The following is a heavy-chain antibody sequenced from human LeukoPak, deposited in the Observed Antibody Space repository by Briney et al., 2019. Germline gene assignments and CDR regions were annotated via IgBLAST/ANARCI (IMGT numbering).Heavy chain of an antibody. CDR1: AGSFSGYY. CDR3: AIRFGRLEAGGTPFDS. CDR2: INPSRST. D-gene: IGHD6-13*01. Sequence: SETLSLTCGVYAGSFSGYYWRRIRQPPGKGLEWTGEINPSRSTDYNPSLKSRVTISVDTSKNQFSLKLSSVTAADTALYYCAIRFGRLEAGGTPFDSWGQGTLVTVSS. J-gene: IGHJ4*02. V-gene: IGHV4-34*01.